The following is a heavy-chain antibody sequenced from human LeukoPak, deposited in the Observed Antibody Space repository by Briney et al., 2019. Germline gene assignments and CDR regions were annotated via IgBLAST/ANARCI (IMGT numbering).Heavy chain of an antibody. CDR1: GFTFTSYG. J-gene: IGHJ4*02. V-gene: IGHV3-21*01. Sequence: GGSLRLSCAASGFTFTSYGMTWVRQAPGKGLEWVSSISSSSSYIYYSDSVKGRFTISRDNAKNSLYLQVNSLRAEDTAVYYCARDLGGSYYGGVYWGQGTLVTVSS. CDR2: ISSSSSYI. CDR3: ARDLGGSYYGGVY. D-gene: IGHD1-26*01.